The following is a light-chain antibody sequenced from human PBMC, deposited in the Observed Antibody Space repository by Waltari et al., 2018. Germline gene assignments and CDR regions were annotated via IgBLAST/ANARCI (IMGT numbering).Light chain of an antibody. CDR1: SSDFGGYNY. V-gene: IGLV2-11*01. J-gene: IGLJ2*01. Sequence: QSALTQPRSVSGSPGQSVTISCTGTSSDFGGYNYVPWYQKHPGKAPKLMIYDVNKRPSGVPDRFSGSKSGNTASLTISGLQAEDEADYYCCSYAGSYTVVFGGGTKLTVL. CDR3: CSYAGSYTVV. CDR2: DVN.